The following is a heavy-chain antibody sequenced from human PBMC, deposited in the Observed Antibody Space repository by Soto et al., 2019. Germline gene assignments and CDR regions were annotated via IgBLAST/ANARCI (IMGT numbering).Heavy chain of an antibody. V-gene: IGHV2-26*01. D-gene: IGHD6-19*01. J-gene: IGHJ6*03. CDR1: GFSLSNGNVG. CDR3: ARILFGRSVAGGYFYMDV. Sequence: HVALQESGPVLVTPTETLTLTCTVSGFSLSNGNVGVSWIRQPPGKALEWLAHIFSNDEKAYRTSLTSSLTICEDTSKSEVVRTMTNVDPVDTATYYCARILFGRSVAGGYFYMDVWGKGTTVTVSS. CDR2: IFSNDEK.